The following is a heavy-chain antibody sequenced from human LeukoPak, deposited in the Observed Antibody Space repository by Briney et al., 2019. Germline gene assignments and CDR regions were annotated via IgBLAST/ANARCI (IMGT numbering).Heavy chain of an antibody. Sequence: SETLSLTCTVSGGSISSGGYYWSWIRQHPGTGLEWIGYIYYSGSTYYNPSLKSRVTISVDTSKNQFSLKLSSVTAADTAVYYCARTLGRSDYGGKGPDYWGQGTLVTVSS. D-gene: IGHD4-23*01. CDR1: GGSISSGGYY. CDR3: ARTLGRSDYGGKGPDY. V-gene: IGHV4-31*03. J-gene: IGHJ4*02. CDR2: IYYSGST.